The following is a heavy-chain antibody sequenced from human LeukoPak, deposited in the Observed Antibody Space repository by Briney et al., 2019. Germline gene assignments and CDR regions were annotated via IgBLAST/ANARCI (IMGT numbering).Heavy chain of an antibody. V-gene: IGHV4-59*11. CDR2: VSYSEST. CDR3: TRDGGVAVTPLDFDF. CDR1: GASISSHY. Sequence: SETLSLTCTVSGASISSHYWSWIRQSPGKGLEWIGYVSYSESTDYNPSLKSRVTLSVDTSKNQISLRLSSVTAADTAVYYCTRDGGVAVTPLDFDFWGQGTLVTVSS. J-gene: IGHJ4*02. D-gene: IGHD6-19*01.